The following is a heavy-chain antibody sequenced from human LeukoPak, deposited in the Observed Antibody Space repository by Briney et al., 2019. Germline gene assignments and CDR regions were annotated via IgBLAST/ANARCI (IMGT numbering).Heavy chain of an antibody. CDR1: GYTFTIYA. D-gene: IGHD2-2*02. Sequence: GASVTVSCKASGYTFTIYAMHWVRQAPGQRLEWMGWINAGNGNTKYSQKFQGRVTITRDTSASTAYMELSSLRSEDTAVYYCARTGYCSSTSCYTWFDPWGQGTLVTVSS. J-gene: IGHJ5*02. CDR3: ARTGYCSSTSCYTWFDP. CDR2: INAGNGNT. V-gene: IGHV1-3*01.